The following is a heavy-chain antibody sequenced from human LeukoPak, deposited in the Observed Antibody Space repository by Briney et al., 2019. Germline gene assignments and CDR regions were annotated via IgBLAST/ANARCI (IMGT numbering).Heavy chain of an antibody. D-gene: IGHD1-1*01. V-gene: IGHV3-48*04. J-gene: IGHJ4*02. CDR3: SRETTSGY. CDR1: GFSFSGYS. Sequence: GGSLRLSCAASGFSFSGYSMNLVRQPPGQGLEWISYISRGSHTIYYADSVRGRFTFTRDDAKHSLYLQMNSLRAEDTSIYYCSRETTSGYWGQGTLVTVSS. CDR2: ISRGSHTI.